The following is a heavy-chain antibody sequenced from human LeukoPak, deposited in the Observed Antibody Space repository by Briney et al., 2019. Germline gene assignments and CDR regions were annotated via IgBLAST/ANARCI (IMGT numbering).Heavy chain of an antibody. CDR1: GGSFSGYY. J-gene: IGHJ5*02. CDR2: INHSGST. D-gene: IGHD4-17*01. CDR3: ARDYGDYAVNWFDP. Sequence: PSETLSLXCAVYGGSFSGYYWSWIRQPPGKGLEWIGEINHSGSTNYNPSLKSRVTISVDTSKNQFSLKLSSVTAADTAVYYCARDYGDYAVNWFDPWGQGTLVTVSS. V-gene: IGHV4-34*01.